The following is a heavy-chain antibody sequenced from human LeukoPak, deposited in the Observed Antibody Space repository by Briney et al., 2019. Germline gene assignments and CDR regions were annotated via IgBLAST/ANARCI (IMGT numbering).Heavy chain of an antibody. J-gene: IGHJ4*02. CDR3: ARQLGTTSPYFDY. D-gene: IGHD1-7*01. V-gene: IGHV4-34*01. Sequence: SETLSLTCAVYGGSFSGYYWSWIRQPPGKGLEWIGTIYYSGSTYYNPSLKSRVTISVDTSKNQFSLKLSSVTAADTAVYYCARQLGTTSPYFDYWGQGTLVTVSS. CDR2: IYYSGST. CDR1: GGSFSGYY.